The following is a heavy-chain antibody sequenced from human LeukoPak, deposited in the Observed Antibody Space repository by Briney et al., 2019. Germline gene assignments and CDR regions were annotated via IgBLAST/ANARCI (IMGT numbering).Heavy chain of an antibody. D-gene: IGHD6-19*01. CDR3: TSPGGSGWYYDY. CDR2: IRSKAYGGTT. J-gene: IGHJ4*02. CDR1: GFTFGDYA. Sequence: GGSLRLSCTASGFTFGDYAMSWVRQAPGKGLEWVGFIRSKAYGGTTEYAASVKGGFTISRDDSKSIAYLQMNSLKTEDTAVYYCTSPGGSGWYYDYWGQGTLVTVSS. V-gene: IGHV3-49*04.